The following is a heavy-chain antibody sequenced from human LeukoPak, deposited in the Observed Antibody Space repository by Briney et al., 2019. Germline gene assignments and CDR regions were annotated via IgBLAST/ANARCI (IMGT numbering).Heavy chain of an antibody. Sequence: GGSLRLSCAASGFIFSRFSVNWVRQAPGKGPEWVSSISYSSNHIDYADSVKGRFTISRDNAKNSLYLQMSSLRAEDTAVYYCARDHTYYDSGRGFDPWGQGTLVTVSS. CDR3: ARDHTYYDSGRGFDP. D-gene: IGHD3-10*01. CDR2: ISYSSNHI. J-gene: IGHJ5*02. CDR1: GFIFSRFS. V-gene: IGHV3-21*06.